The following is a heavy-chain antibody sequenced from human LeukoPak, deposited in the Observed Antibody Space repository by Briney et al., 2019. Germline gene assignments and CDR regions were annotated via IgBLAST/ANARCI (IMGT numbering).Heavy chain of an antibody. V-gene: IGHV3-74*01. D-gene: IGHD4-17*01. Sequence: GGSLRLSCAASGFTFSNYWMHWVRQIPGKGLVWVSRISSDESSTNCRDSVKGRFTISRDNARNTLYLQMNGLRAEDTAVYYCARGIYGDAVSFDCWGQGALVTVSS. CDR2: ISSDESST. CDR1: GFTFSNYW. J-gene: IGHJ4*02. CDR3: ARGIYGDAVSFDC.